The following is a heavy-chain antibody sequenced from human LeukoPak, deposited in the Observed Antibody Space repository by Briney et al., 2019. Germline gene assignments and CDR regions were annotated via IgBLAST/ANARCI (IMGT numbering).Heavy chain of an antibody. CDR1: GFTFDDYA. CDR2: ISWNSGSI. J-gene: IGHJ6*02. CDR3: AKLYGMDV. Sequence: PGGSLRLSCAASGFTFDDYAMHWVRQAPGKGLEWVSGISWNSGSIGYADSVKGRFTISRDNAKNSLYLQMNSLRAEDTALYYCAKLYGMDVWGQGTTVTVSS. V-gene: IGHV3-9*01.